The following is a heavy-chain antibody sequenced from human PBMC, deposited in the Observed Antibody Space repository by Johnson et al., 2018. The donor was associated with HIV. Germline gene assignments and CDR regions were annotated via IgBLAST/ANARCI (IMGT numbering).Heavy chain of an antibody. D-gene: IGHD1-26*01. CDR2: ISYDGSNK. Sequence: QMQLVESGGGVVQPGRSLRLSCAASGFTFSSYGMHWVSQAPGKGLEWVAVISYDGSNKYYADSVKGRFTISRDNSKNTLYLQMNSLRAEDTAVYYCAKTYSGSNRDAFDIWGQGTMVTVSS. CDR1: GFTFSSYG. V-gene: IGHV3-30*18. CDR3: AKTYSGSNRDAFDI. J-gene: IGHJ3*02.